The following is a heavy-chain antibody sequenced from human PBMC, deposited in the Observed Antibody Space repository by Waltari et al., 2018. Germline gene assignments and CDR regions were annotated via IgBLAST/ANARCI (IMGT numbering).Heavy chain of an antibody. Sequence: QVQLVQSGAEVKKPGASVKVSCKASGYTFTSYGISWVRQAPGQGLEWMGWARADKGNTNYAQKLQGRVTMTTDTSTSTAYMELRSLRSDDTAVYYCARDFLRDGSGSYYNWGQGTLVTVSS. CDR2: ARADKGNT. CDR3: ARDFLRDGSGSYYN. CDR1: GYTFTSYG. J-gene: IGHJ4*02. V-gene: IGHV1-18*01. D-gene: IGHD3-10*01.